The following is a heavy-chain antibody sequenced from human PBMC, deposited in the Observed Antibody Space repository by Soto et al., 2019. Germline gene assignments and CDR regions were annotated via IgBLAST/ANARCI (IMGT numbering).Heavy chain of an antibody. CDR3: AKDRYVWSWFDP. V-gene: IGHV3-30*18. Sequence: GGSLRLSCAASGFTFSSYGMHWVRQAPGKGLEWVAVISYDGSHKYYADSVKGRFTISRDNSKNTLYLQMNCLRDEDKAVYYGAKDRYVWSWFDPWGQGTLVTVSS. D-gene: IGHD3-16*01. CDR2: ISYDGSHK. J-gene: IGHJ5*02. CDR1: GFTFSSYG.